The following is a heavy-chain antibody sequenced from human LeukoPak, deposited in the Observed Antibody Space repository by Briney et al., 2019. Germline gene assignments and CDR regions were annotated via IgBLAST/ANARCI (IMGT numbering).Heavy chain of an antibody. CDR3: ARVGSSWSIDY. CDR2: IYYSGST. Sequence: SETLSLTCTVSSGSISSYYWSWIRQLPGKGLEWIGYIYYSGSTNYNPSLKSRVTISIDTSKNQLSLKLTSVTAADTAIYYCARVGSSWSIDYWGQGTLVTVSS. V-gene: IGHV4-59*01. CDR1: SGSISSYY. D-gene: IGHD6-13*01. J-gene: IGHJ4*02.